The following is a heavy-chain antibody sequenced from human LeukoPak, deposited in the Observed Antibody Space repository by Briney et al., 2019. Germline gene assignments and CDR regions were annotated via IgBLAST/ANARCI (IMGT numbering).Heavy chain of an antibody. V-gene: IGHV4-31*03. Sequence: SETLSLTCTVSGGSISSGGYYWSWIRQHPGKGLEWIGYIYYSGSTYYNPSLKSRVTISVDTSKNQFSLKLSSVTAADTAVYYCARDDNLYGMDVWGQGTTVTVSS. CDR1: GGSISSGGYY. CDR2: IYYSGST. D-gene: IGHD1-14*01. J-gene: IGHJ6*02. CDR3: ARDDNLYGMDV.